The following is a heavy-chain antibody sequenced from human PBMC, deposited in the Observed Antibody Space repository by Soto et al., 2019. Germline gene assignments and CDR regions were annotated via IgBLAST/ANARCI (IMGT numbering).Heavy chain of an antibody. D-gene: IGHD6-13*01. V-gene: IGHV4-39*01. CDR3: ARGGPASGMAF. J-gene: IGHJ4*02. CDR1: GGSISNSNYY. CDR2: IYYSGSI. Sequence: SETLSLTCTVSGGSISNSNYYWGWIRQPPGKGLEWIGSIYYSGSIYYNPSLKSRMTINADISKNQVSLHLRSVGPEDTAVYYCARGGPASGMAFWGQGILVTVSS.